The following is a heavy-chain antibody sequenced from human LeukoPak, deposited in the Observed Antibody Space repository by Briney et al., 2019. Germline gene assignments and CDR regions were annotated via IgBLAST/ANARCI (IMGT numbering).Heavy chain of an antibody. Sequence: PGGSLRLSCAASGFPFEDYGMSWVRHAPGKGLEWVSGISPSGDITYYADSVKGRFTISRDNSKNTVYLQVISLTAEDTAVYYCAKDDAWLRFGEWSQGTLVTVFS. D-gene: IGHD3-10*01. V-gene: IGHV3-23*01. CDR2: ISPSGDIT. CDR1: GFPFEDYG. J-gene: IGHJ4*02. CDR3: AKDDAWLRFGE.